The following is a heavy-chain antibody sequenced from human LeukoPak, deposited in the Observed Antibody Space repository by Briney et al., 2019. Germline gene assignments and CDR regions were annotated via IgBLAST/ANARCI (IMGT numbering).Heavy chain of an antibody. CDR1: GFTFSSYP. V-gene: IGHV3-23*01. CDR2: ISESGDVT. D-gene: IGHD6-6*01. Sequence: GGSLGLSCVVSGFTFSSYPMSWVRQAPGKGLEWVSVISESGDVTHYADSMKGRFTISRDNTKNTLNLQMNGLRDEDTAIYYCARDSSHYLGSSDYWGQGALVTVSS. CDR3: ARDSSHYLGSSDY. J-gene: IGHJ4*02.